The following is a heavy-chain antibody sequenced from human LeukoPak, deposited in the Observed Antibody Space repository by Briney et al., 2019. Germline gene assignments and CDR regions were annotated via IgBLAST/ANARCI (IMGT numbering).Heavy chain of an antibody. D-gene: IGHD2-21*02. CDR1: GFTFSGYW. J-gene: IGHJ4*02. CDR3: ARGGVGGTVNY. CDR2: INSDGSTT. Sequence: QPGGSLRPSCAASGFTFSGYWMHWVRQAPGKGLVWVSLINSDGSTTSHADSVKGRFTISRDNAKNTLYLQMNSLRAEDTAVYYCARGGVGGTVNYWGQGTLVTVSS. V-gene: IGHV3-74*01.